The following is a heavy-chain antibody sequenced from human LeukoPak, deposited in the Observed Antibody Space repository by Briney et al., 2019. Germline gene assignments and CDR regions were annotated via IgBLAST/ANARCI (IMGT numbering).Heavy chain of an antibody. Sequence: GGSLRLSCAASGFTFSSYGMHWVRQAPGKGLEWVAFIRYDGSNKYYAGSVKGRFTISRDNSKNTLYLQMNSLRAEDTAVYYCAKDSTGSYRPYYSMDVWGKGTTVTISS. CDR1: GFTFSSYG. CDR3: AKDSTGSYRPYYSMDV. D-gene: IGHD3-10*01. V-gene: IGHV3-30*02. J-gene: IGHJ6*03. CDR2: IRYDGSNK.